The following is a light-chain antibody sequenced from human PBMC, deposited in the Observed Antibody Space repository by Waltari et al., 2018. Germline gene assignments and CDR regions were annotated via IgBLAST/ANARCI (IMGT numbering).Light chain of an antibody. J-gene: IGLJ2*01. V-gene: IGLV6-57*03. CDR1: SGNIATNY. Sequence: FMLTQPHSVSESPGKTVTISCTRSSGNIATNYVQWYQQRPGSAPTKVIYEDNQRPSGVPERFSGSIDSSSKSASLIISGLKAEDEADDYCQSFDSSHVVFGGGTKLTVL. CDR2: EDN. CDR3: QSFDSSHVV.